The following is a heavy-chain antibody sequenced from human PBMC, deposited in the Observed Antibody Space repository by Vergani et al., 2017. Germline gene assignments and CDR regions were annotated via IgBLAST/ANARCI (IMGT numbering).Heavy chain of an antibody. CDR3: ARGRIKFGIDY. D-gene: IGHD3-16*01. CDR1: GGSFSGYY. V-gene: IGHV4-34*01. Sequence: QVQLQESGPGLLKPSETLSLTCAVYGGSFSGYYWSWIRQPPGKGLEWIGEINHSGSTNYNPSLKSRVTISVDTSKNQFSLKLSSVTAADTAVYYCARGRIKFGIDYWGQGTLVTVSS. J-gene: IGHJ4*02. CDR2: INHSGST.